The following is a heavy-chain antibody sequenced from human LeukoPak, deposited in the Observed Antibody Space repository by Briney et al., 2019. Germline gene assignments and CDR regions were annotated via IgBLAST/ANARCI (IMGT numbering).Heavy chain of an antibody. Sequence: SETLSLTCAVSCGSISSGGYSWSWIRQPPGKGLEWIGYIYYSGSTYYNPSLKSRLTISVDTSKNQFSLKLSSVTAADTAVYYCARVYCSGGSCLDVFDIWGQGTMVTVSS. D-gene: IGHD2-15*01. CDR3: ARVYCSGGSCLDVFDI. J-gene: IGHJ3*02. CDR1: CGSISSGGYS. V-gene: IGHV4-30-4*07. CDR2: IYYSGST.